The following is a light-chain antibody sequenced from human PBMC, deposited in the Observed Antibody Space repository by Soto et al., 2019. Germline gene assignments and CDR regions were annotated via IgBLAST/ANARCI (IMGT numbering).Light chain of an antibody. CDR3: QSYDSSLSGPVV. CDR2: GNS. CDR1: SSNIGAGYD. V-gene: IGLV1-40*01. J-gene: IGLJ2*01. Sequence: QPVLTQPPSVSGATGQRVTISCTGSSSNIGAGYDVHWYQQLPGTAPKLLIYGNSNRPSGVPDRFSGSKSGTSASLAITGLQAEDEADYYCQSYDSSLSGPVVFGGGTKLTVL.